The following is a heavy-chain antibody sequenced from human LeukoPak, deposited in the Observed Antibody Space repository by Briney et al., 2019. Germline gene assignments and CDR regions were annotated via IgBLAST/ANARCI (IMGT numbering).Heavy chain of an antibody. CDR2: IYPGGSDT. CDR3: ARHKQPLGANDY. D-gene: IGHD4/OR15-4a*01. Sequence: GESLKISCKGSGYSFSSNWIAWVRQMPGKGLEWMGIIYPGGSDTRYSPSFQGQVTFSADKSINTAYLQWSNLKASDTAMYYCARHKQPLGANDYWGQGTLVTVSS. CDR1: GYSFSSNW. V-gene: IGHV5-51*01. J-gene: IGHJ4*02.